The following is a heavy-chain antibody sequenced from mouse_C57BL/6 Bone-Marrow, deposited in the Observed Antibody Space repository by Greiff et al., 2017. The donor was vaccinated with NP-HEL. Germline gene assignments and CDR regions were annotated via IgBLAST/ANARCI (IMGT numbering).Heavy chain of an antibody. CDR2: IWSGGST. D-gene: IGHD2-1*01. J-gene: IGHJ3*01. V-gene: IGHV2-2*01. Sequence: VQLVESGPGLVQPSQSLSITCTVSGFSLTSYGVHWVRQSPGKGLEWLGVIWSGGSTDYNAAFISRLSISKDNSKSQVFFKMNSLQADDTAIYYCARFIYYGNCGFAYWGQGTLVTVSA. CDR3: ARFIYYGNCGFAY. CDR1: GFSLTSYG.